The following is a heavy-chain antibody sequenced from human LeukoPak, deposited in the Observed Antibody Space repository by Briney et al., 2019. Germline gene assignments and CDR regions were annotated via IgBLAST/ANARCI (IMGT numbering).Heavy chain of an antibody. CDR1: GGSFSGYY. CDR3: ARGLVGATSPEINA. J-gene: IGHJ5*02. Sequence: SETLSLTCAVYGGSFSGYYWSWIRQPPGKGLEWIGEINHSGSTNYNPSLKSRVTISVDTSKNQFSLKLSSVTAADTAVYYCARGLVGATSPEINAWGQGTLVTVSS. D-gene: IGHD1-26*01. V-gene: IGHV4-34*01. CDR2: INHSGST.